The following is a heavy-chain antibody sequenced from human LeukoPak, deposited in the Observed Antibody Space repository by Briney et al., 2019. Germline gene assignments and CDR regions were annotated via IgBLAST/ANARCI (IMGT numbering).Heavy chain of an antibody. CDR1: GGSIGSSNW. CDR3: ARRSGSFDL. CDR2: IYHSGTT. J-gene: IGHJ5*02. Sequence: SGTLSLTCAVSGGSIGSSNWWNWVRQPPGKGLEWIGEIYHSGTTNYNSSLESRVTISVDKSKNQFSLKLSSVTAADTAVYYCARRSGSFDLWGQGTLVTVSS. D-gene: IGHD3-10*01. V-gene: IGHV4-4*02.